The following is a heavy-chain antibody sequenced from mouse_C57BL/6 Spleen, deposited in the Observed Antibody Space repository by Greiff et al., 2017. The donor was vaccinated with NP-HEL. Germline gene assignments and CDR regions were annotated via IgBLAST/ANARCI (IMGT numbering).Heavy chain of an antibody. CDR3: ARHEDGHYYGSSFHFDY. J-gene: IGHJ2*01. Sequence: QVQLKQSGAELVKPGASVKLSCKASGYTFTEYTIHWVKQRSGQGLEWIGWFYPGSGSIKYNEKFKDKATLTADKSSSTVYMELSRLTSEDSAVYFCARHEDGHYYGSSFHFDYWGQGTTLTVSS. D-gene: IGHD1-1*01. CDR2: FYPGSGSI. CDR1: GYTFTEYT. V-gene: IGHV1-62-2*01.